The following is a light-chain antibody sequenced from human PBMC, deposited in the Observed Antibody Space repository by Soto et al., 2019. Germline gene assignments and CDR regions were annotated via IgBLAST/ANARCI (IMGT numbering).Light chain of an antibody. CDR2: DNN. J-gene: IGLJ1*01. Sequence: QSVLTQPPSVSAAPGQKVTISCSGSNSNIGTNHVSWYQQLPGTAPKLLIYDNNNRPSRIPDRFSGSRSGTSATLDITGLQTGDEAEYYCGTWDSSLSVGYVFGTGTKVTVL. CDR1: NSNIGTNH. V-gene: IGLV1-51*01. CDR3: GTWDSSLSVGYV.